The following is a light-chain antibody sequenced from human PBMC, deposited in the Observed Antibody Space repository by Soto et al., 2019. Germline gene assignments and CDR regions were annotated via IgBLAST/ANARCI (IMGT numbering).Light chain of an antibody. J-gene: IGKJ4*01. CDR2: DAS. CDR1: QSVGTY. V-gene: IGKV3-11*01. CDR3: QQRNNWPLT. Sequence: EIVLTQSPATLSLSPGERATLSCRASQSVGTYLVWYQQKPGQAPRVFIYDASNRATGIPARFSGSGSGTDFTLTIGSLEPEDSAVYYCQQRNNWPLTFGGGTKVEIK.